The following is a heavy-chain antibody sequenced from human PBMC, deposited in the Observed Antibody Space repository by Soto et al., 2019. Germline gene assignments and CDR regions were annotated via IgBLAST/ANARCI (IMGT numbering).Heavy chain of an antibody. J-gene: IGHJ4*02. V-gene: IGHV1-46*03. CDR3: ARVGYSYGFDY. CDR1: GYTFTSYG. Sequence: ASVKVSCKASGYTFTSYGISWVRQAPGQGLEWMGIISPNGGNTSYAQKFQGRVTMTSDTSTSTVYMELSSLRSEDTAVYYCARVGYSYGFDYWGQGTLVTVSS. D-gene: IGHD5-18*01. CDR2: ISPNGGNT.